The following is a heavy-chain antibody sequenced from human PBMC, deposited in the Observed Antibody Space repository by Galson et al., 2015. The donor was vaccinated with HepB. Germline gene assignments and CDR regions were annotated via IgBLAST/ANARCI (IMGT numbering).Heavy chain of an antibody. Sequence: SLRLSCAASGFTFSDYYMNWIRQAPGKGLEWVSYISSRSHYTNYADSVKGRFTISRDNAKNSLYLQMNSLRAEDTAVYYCASRMTDTSFDYWGQGTLVTVSS. CDR1: GFTFSDYY. CDR2: ISSRSHYT. V-gene: IGHV3-11*06. CDR3: ASRMTDTSFDY. J-gene: IGHJ4*02. D-gene: IGHD2-21*02.